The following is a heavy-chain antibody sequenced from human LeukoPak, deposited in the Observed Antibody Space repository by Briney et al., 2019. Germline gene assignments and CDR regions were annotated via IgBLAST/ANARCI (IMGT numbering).Heavy chain of an antibody. CDR1: GFTFSTYG. CDR2: IWYDGSNK. Sequence: GGSLRLSCAASGFTFSTYGMHWVRQAPGQGLEWVAVIWYDGSNKSYADSVKGRFTTSRDNSKNTLYLQMNTLRAEDTAVYFCARDLRVHYYDSSGNYFDYWGQGTLVTVSS. J-gene: IGHJ4*02. D-gene: IGHD3-22*01. V-gene: IGHV3-33*01. CDR3: ARDLRVHYYDSSGNYFDY.